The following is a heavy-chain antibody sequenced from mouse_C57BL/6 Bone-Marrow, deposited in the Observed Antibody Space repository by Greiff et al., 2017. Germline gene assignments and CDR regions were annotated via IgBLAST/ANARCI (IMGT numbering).Heavy chain of an antibody. J-gene: IGHJ3*01. CDR1: GYTFTSYW. D-gene: IGHD2-1*01. CDR3: ARESIYYGNYVGFAY. CDR2: IYPGSGST. Sequence: VQLQQPGAELVKPGASVKMSCKASGYTFTSYWITWVKQRPGQGLEWIGDIYPGSGSTKYNEKFKRKATLTVDTSSSTAYMQLSSLTSEDSAVYYCARESIYYGNYVGFAYWGQGTLVTVSA. V-gene: IGHV1-55*01.